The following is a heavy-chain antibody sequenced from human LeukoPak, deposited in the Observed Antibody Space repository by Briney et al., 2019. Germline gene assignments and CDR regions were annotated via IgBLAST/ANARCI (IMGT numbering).Heavy chain of an antibody. V-gene: IGHV4-59*01. CDR3: ARLSSGYSSGWYINY. Sequence: SGTLSLTCTVSGGSISSYYWTWIRQPPGKGLEWIGYIYYSGSTNYNPSLKSRVTISVDTSKNQFSLKLSSVMAADTAVYYCARLSSGYSSGWYINYWGQGTLVTVSS. CDR2: IYYSGST. D-gene: IGHD6-19*01. CDR1: GGSISSYY. J-gene: IGHJ4*02.